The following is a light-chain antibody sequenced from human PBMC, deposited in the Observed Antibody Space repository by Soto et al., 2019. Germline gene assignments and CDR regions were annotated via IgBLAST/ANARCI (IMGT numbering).Light chain of an antibody. CDR1: SSYVGGYNY. CDR2: EVS. J-gene: IGLJ2*01. Sequence: QSALTQPPSASGSPGQSVTISCTGTSSYVGGYNYVSWYQQHPGKAPKLMIYEVSKRPSGVPDRFSGSKSGNTASLTVSGLQAVDEADYYCSSYAGSNNYVVFGGGTKLTVL. V-gene: IGLV2-8*01. CDR3: SSYAGSNNYVV.